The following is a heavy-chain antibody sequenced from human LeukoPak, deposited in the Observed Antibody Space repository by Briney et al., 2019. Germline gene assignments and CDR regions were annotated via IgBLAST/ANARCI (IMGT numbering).Heavy chain of an antibody. J-gene: IGHJ6*03. V-gene: IGHV3-48*03. CDR3: ARESMGISYYMDV. CDR1: GYTFSNYE. D-gene: IGHD6-13*01. Sequence: PGGSLRLYCAASGYTFSNYEMHWVRQAPGKGLEWVSYISSSGSTICYADSVKGRFTISRDNAKNSLYLQMNSLRAEDTAVYYCARESMGISYYMDVWGKGTTVTISS. CDR2: ISSSGSTI.